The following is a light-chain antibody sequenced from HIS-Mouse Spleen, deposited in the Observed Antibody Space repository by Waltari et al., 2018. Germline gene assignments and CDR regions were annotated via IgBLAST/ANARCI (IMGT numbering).Light chain of an antibody. CDR1: ALPQKY. CDR2: EDS. CDR3: YSTDSSGNHRV. J-gene: IGLJ2*01. V-gene: IGLV3-10*01. Sequence: SYELTQPPSVSVSPGQTARITCPGDALPQKYAYWYPQKSGQAPVLVIYEDSKRPSGIPERFSGYSSGTMATLTISGAQVEDEADYYCYSTDSSGNHRVFGGGTKLTVL.